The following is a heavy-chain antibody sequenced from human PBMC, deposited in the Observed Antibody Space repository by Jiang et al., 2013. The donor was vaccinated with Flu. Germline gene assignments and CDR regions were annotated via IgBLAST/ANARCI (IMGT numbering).Heavy chain of an antibody. CDR3: AAAVASTAFDAFDL. CDR2: INPNNGGT. V-gene: IGHV1-2*02. CDR1: GYTFTGHY. Sequence: GAEVKKPGASVKVSCKASGYTFTGHYMQWVRQAPGQGLEWMGWINPNNGGTKYAQKFQGRVTMTRDTSISTVYMDLSRLISDDTAVYYCAAAVASTAFDAFDLWGQGTMVTVSS. D-gene: IGHD6-19*01. J-gene: IGHJ3*01.